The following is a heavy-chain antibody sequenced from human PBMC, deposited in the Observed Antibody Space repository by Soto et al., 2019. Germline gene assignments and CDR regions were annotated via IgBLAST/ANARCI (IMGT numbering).Heavy chain of an antibody. CDR1: GFTFSSYG. CDR2: ISYDGSNK. J-gene: IGHJ4*02. Sequence: GGSLRLSCAASGFTFSSYGMHWVRQAPCRGLEWVAVISYDGSNKYYADSVKGRFTISRDNSKNTLYLQMNSLRAEDTAVYYCAKDLIYCSGGRCRDYCGQGTLVTFSS. CDR3: AKDLIYCSGGRCRDY. V-gene: IGHV3-30*18. D-gene: IGHD2-15*01.